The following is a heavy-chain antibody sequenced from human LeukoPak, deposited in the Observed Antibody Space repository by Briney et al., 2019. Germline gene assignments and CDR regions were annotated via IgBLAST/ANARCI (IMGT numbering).Heavy chain of an antibody. CDR1: GFTFSSYG. D-gene: IGHD3-9*01. CDR2: ISGSGGST. V-gene: IGHV3-23*01. J-gene: IGHJ4*02. Sequence: GGSLRLSCAASGFTFSSYGMSWVRQAPGKGLEWVSAISGSGGSTYYADSVKGRFTISRDNSKNTLYLQMNSLRAEDTAVYYRAKDIELRYFPYWGQGTLVTVSS. CDR3: AKDIELRYFPY.